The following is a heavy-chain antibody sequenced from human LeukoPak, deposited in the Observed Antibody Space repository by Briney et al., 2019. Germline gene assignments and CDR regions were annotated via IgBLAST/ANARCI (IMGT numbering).Heavy chain of an antibody. CDR1: GFTFSGSA. CDR3: TSPASYGDYVYYYYGLDV. V-gene: IGHV3-73*01. D-gene: IGHD4-17*01. CDR2: IRSKANSYAT. J-gene: IGHJ6*04. Sequence: GGSLRLSCAASGFTFSGSAMHWVRQASGKGLEWVGRIRSKANSYATAYAASLKGRFTISRDDSKNTAYLHMNSLKTEDTAVYYCTSPASYGDYVYYYYGLDVWGKGTTVTVSS.